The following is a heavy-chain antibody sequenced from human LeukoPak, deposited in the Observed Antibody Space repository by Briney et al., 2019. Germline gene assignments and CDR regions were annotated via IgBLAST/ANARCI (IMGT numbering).Heavy chain of an antibody. D-gene: IGHD3-10*01. V-gene: IGHV4-4*07. CDR1: GGSISSYY. CDR3: ARDLVRFGELLRPYYYYGMDV. Sequence: SETLSLTCTVSGGSISSYYWSWIRQPAGKGLEWIGRIYTSGSTNYNPSLKSRVTMSVDTSKNQFSLKLSSVSAADTAVYYCARDLVRFGELLRPYYYYGMDVWGQGTTVTVSS. J-gene: IGHJ6*02. CDR2: IYTSGST.